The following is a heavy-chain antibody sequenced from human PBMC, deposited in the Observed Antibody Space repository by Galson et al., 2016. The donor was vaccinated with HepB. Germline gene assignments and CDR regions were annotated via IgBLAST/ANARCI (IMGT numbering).Heavy chain of an antibody. CDR1: GGSIRSTYH. Sequence: TLSLTCTVSGGSIRSTYHWSWIRHRPGKGLEWIGYIYSKGSTYYNPSLKSRLTISIGTSKNQFSLNLTSVTAADTAFYYCARGDYGMDVWGQGTTVTVSS. J-gene: IGHJ6*02. CDR3: ARGDYGMDV. V-gene: IGHV4-31*03. CDR2: IYSKGST.